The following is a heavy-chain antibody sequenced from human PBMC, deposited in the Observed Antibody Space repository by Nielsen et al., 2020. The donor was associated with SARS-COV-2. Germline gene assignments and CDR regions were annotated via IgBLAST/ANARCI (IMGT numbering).Heavy chain of an antibody. CDR1: GGTFSSYA. J-gene: IGHJ4*02. CDR2: IIPIFGTA. V-gene: IGHV1-69*13. D-gene: IGHD6-19*01. Sequence: SVQVSCQASGGTFSSYAISWVRQAPGQGLEWMGGIIPIFGTANYAQKFQGRVTITADESTSTAYMELSSLRSEDTAVYYCARGGYPAVAPRDWGQGTLVTVSS. CDR3: ARGGYPAVAPRD.